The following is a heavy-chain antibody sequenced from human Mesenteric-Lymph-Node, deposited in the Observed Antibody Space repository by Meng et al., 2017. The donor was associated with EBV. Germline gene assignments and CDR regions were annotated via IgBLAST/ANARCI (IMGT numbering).Heavy chain of an antibody. D-gene: IGHD4-17*01. V-gene: IGHV1-8*01. CDR1: GYTFINYD. CDR3: ARGNTVTNPLDS. CDR2: MNPNSGNT. Sequence: QVQLLQSGAEVWKPGASVKVSCKASGYTFINYDITWVRQATGQGLEWMGWMNPNSGNTAYARKFLGRVTMTRDTSTGTAYMELSSLRSEDAAVYYCARGNTVTNPLDSWGQGTLVTSPQ. J-gene: IGHJ4*02.